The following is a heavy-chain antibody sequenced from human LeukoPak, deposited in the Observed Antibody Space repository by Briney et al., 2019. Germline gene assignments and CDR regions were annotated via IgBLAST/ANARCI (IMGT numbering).Heavy chain of an antibody. Sequence: SETLSLTCTVSGVSISSYYWSWIRQPPGKGLEWIGYIYYSGSTNYNPSLKSRVTISLDTSKNQFSLRLSSVTAADTAVYYCARQRPIYYYYGMDVWGQGTTVTVSS. D-gene: IGHD3-3*02. J-gene: IGHJ6*02. CDR2: IYYSGST. CDR1: GVSISSYY. V-gene: IGHV4-59*08. CDR3: ARQRPIYYYYGMDV.